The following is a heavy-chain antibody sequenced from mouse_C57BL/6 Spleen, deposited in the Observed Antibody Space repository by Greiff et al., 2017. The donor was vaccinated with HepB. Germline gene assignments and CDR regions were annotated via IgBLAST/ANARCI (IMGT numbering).Heavy chain of an antibody. CDR3: ARQDGSSFDY. CDR2: IYPRSGNT. Sequence: VKVVESGAELARPGASVKLSCKASGYTFTSYGISWVKQRTGQGLEWIGEIYPRSGNTYYNEKFKGKATLTADKSSSTAYMELRSLASEDSAVYFCARQDGSSFDYWGQGTTLTVSS. V-gene: IGHV1-81*01. J-gene: IGHJ2*01. D-gene: IGHD1-1*01. CDR1: GYTFTSYG.